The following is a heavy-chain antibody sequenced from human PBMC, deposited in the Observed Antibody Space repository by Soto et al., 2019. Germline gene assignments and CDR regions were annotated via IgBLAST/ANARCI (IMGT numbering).Heavy chain of an antibody. CDR3: ARCLPCAPARFSGWYQPHPLRNDYYYGMDV. J-gene: IGHJ6*02. D-gene: IGHD6-19*01. V-gene: IGHV1-69*01. CDR1: GGTFSSYA. Sequence: QVQLVQSGAEVKKPGSSVKVSCKASGGTFSSYAISWVRQAPGQGLEWMGGIIPIFGTANYAQKFQGRVTITADESTSTADMGLVSLRSADTAVYYCARCLPCAPARFSGWYQPHPLRNDYYYGMDVWGQGTTVTVSS. CDR2: IIPIFGTA.